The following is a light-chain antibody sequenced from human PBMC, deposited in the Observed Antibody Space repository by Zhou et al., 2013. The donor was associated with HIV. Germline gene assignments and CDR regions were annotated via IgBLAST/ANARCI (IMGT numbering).Light chain of an antibody. Sequence: EIVLTQSPATLSLSPGERATLSCRASQSVSNFLAWYQQKPGQAPRLLIYGASSRATGIPDRFSGSGSGTDFTLTISRLEPEDFAVYYCQHYGSSFGGGTKLEI. J-gene: IGKJ4*01. CDR3: QHYGSS. CDR2: GAS. V-gene: IGKV3-20*01. CDR1: QSVSNF.